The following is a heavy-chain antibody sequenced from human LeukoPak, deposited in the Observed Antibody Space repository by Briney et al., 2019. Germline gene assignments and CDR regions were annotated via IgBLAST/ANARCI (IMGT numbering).Heavy chain of an antibody. CDR3: ARVRRHNYYYGMDV. D-gene: IGHD1-1*01. J-gene: IGHJ6*02. CDR1: GGSVSSGSYY. Sequence: SETLSLTCTVSGGSVSSGSYYWSWIRQPPGKGLEWIGYIYYSGSTNYNPSLKSRVTISVDTSKNQFSLKLSSVTAADTAVYYCARVRRHNYYYGMDVWGQGTTVTVSS. CDR2: IYYSGST. V-gene: IGHV4-61*01.